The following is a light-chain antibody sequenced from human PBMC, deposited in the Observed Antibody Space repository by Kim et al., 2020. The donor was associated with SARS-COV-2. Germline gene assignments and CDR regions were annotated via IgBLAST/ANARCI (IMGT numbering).Light chain of an antibody. J-gene: IGKJ2*01. CDR3: QQYVTSFRT. V-gene: IGKV3-20*01. Sequence: LCPGERATLSCRASQSVNSNYLAGYQQNPGQPPRLLIYGASSRATGIPDRFSGSGSGTDFTLTISRLEPEDFAVYYCQQYVTSFRTFGQGTKLEI. CDR2: GAS. CDR1: QSVNSNY.